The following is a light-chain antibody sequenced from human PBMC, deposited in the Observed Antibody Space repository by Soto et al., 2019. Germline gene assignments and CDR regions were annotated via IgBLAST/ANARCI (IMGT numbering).Light chain of an antibody. CDR2: VAS. CDR3: QQYNNWPPYT. J-gene: IGKJ2*01. V-gene: IGKV3-15*01. Sequence: EIVMTQSPATLSVSPGERATLSCRASQSISANLAWYQQRPGQAPRLLIYVASTRATGIPARFSGSGSGTDFTLTISSVQSEDFAVYYCQQYNNWPPYTFGQGTKLEIK. CDR1: QSISAN.